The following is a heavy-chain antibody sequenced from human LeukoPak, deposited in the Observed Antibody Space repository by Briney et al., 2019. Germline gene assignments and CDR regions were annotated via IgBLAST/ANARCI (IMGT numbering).Heavy chain of an antibody. Sequence: PGGSLRLSCAASGFTFSSYAMSWVRQAPGKGLEWVSAISGSGGSTYYGDSVKGRFTISRDNSKNTLYLQMNSLRAEDTAVYYCAKELARYYDSSGYLVDYWGQGTLVTVSS. D-gene: IGHD3-22*01. CDR1: GFTFSSYA. J-gene: IGHJ4*02. CDR3: AKELARYYDSSGYLVDY. CDR2: ISGSGGST. V-gene: IGHV3-23*01.